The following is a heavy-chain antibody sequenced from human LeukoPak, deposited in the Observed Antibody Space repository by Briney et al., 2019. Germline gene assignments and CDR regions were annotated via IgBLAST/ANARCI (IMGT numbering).Heavy chain of an antibody. CDR3: ARDTPMVRGVIITSYYYYGMDV. Sequence: ASVKVSCKASGYTFTSYGISWVRQAPGQGLEWRGWISAYNGNTNYAQKLQGRVTMTTDTSTSTAYMELRSLRSDDTAVYYCARDTPMVRGVIITSYYYYGMDVWGQGTTVTVSS. V-gene: IGHV1-18*01. J-gene: IGHJ6*02. D-gene: IGHD3-10*01. CDR2: ISAYNGNT. CDR1: GYTFTSYG.